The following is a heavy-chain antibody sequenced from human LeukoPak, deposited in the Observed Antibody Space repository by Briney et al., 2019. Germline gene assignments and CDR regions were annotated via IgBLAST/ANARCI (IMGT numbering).Heavy chain of an antibody. CDR3: ARGLYSSSSGWFGP. J-gene: IGHJ5*01. Sequence: GGSLTLSCSLSGFTLSSFAMRGVRPAPGGGGECGSSISGSRTDTYYPDSVERRYTICRDHSKNPLHLQMNSVRPEHTAVYYCARGLYSSSSGWFGPWGQGTLVNVSS. CDR1: GFTLSSFA. V-gene: IGHV3-23*01. CDR2: ISGSRTDT. D-gene: IGHD6-6*01.